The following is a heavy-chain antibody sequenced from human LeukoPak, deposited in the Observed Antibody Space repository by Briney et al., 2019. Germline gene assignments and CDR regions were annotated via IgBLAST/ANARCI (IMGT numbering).Heavy chain of an antibody. CDR2: IYSGGST. CDR1: GFTVSRNY. Sequence: PGGSLTRACAGSGFTVSRNYMSWVRQAPGKGLEWVSVIYSGGSTYYADSVKSRFTISRDNSKNTLYLQMNSLRAEDTAVYYCARDQDYWGQGTLVTVSS. CDR3: ARDQDY. V-gene: IGHV3-53*01. J-gene: IGHJ4*02.